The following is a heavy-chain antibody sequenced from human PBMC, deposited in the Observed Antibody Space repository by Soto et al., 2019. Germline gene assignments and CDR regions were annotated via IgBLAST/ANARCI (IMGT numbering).Heavy chain of an antibody. J-gene: IGHJ6*03. CDR3: ARGWGYCSGGSCYKDYYYYMDV. Sequence: QVQLQQWGAGLLKPSETLSLTCAVYGGSFSGYYWSWTRQPPGKGLEWIGEINHSGSTNYNPSLKSRVTISVDTSKNQFSLKLSSVTAADTAVYYCARGWGYCSGGSCYKDYYYYMDVWVKGTTVTVSS. V-gene: IGHV4-34*01. CDR1: GGSFSGYY. CDR2: INHSGST. D-gene: IGHD2-15*01.